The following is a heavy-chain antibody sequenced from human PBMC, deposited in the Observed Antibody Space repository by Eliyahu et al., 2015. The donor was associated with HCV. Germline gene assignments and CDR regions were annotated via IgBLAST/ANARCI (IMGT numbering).Heavy chain of an antibody. CDR2: INSXSGGT. V-gene: IGHV1-2*02. CDR1: GYTFTDYY. D-gene: IGHD6-19*01. CDR3: ARDLESSSAWPTRVFDY. J-gene: IGHJ4*02. Sequence: QVQLVQSGAEVKKPGASVKVSCXASGYTFTDYYXHWVRQAPGQGXEWRGWINSXSGGTKYAQKFQGRVTMTRDTSISTAYMELSSLRSDDTAVYYCARDLESSSAWPTRVFDYWGQGTLVTVSS.